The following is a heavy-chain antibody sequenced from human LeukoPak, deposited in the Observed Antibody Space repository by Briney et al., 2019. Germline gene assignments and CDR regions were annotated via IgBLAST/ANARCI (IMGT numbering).Heavy chain of an antibody. V-gene: IGHV4-4*08. CDR3: ARRVYYDTSGYHPTAGYFDL. J-gene: IGHJ2*01. CDR2: VYANGIT. Sequence: SETLSLTCTVSGGSIFNYYWHWIRQSPGKGLEWVGYVYANGITAYNPSLRSRGSMSVDTSRSQFSLRLTSVTAADTATYYCARRVYYDTSGYHPTAGYFDLWGRGTLVSVSS. D-gene: IGHD3-22*01. CDR1: GGSIFNYY.